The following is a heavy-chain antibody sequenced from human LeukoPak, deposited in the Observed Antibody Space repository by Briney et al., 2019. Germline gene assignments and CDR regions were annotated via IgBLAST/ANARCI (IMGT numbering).Heavy chain of an antibody. Sequence: GGSLRLSCAASGFTFSSYAMHWVRQAPGKGLEWVAVISYDGSNKYYADSVKGRLTISRDNAKNSLYLQMNSLRAEDTAVYYCARDTDVDIVATDMYWGQGTPVTVSS. CDR3: ARDTDVDIVATDMY. CDR1: GFTFSSYA. J-gene: IGHJ4*02. V-gene: IGHV3-30-3*01. D-gene: IGHD5-12*01. CDR2: ISYDGSNK.